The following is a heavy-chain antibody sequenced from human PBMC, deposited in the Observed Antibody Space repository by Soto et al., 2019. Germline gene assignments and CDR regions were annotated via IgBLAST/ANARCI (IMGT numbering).Heavy chain of an antibody. J-gene: IGHJ4*02. CDR3: ARDSRNRNFFDY. V-gene: IGHV3-53*01. Sequence: GGSLRLSCAASGFTVSSNYMTWVRQAPGKGLEWVSVIYSGGSTYYADSVKGRFTISRDNSKNMLYLQMNSLRAEGTALYYCARDSRNRNFFDYWGQGTLVTVSS. CDR2: IYSGGST. D-gene: IGHD2-2*01. CDR1: GFTVSSNY.